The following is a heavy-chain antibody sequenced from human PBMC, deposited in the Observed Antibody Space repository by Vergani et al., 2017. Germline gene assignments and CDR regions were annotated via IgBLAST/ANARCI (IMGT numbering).Heavy chain of an antibody. CDR1: GFTFSSYS. D-gene: IGHD2-2*01. CDR3: ARAGGLVVPAAMPGDYYYGMDV. CDR2: ISSSSSYI. Sequence: EVQLVESGGGLVQPGGSLRLSCAASGFTFSSYSMNWVRQAPGKGLEWVSSISSSSSYIYYADSVKGRFTISRDNAKNSLYLQMNSLRAEDTAVYYCARAGGLVVPAAMPGDYYYGMDVWGQGTTVTVSS. V-gene: IGHV3-21*01. J-gene: IGHJ6*02.